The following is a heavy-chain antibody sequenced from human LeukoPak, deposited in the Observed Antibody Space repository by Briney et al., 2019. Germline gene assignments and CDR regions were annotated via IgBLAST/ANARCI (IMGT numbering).Heavy chain of an antibody. CDR3: AKARSDNGYGDYSYPTGYYFDY. CDR2: ISGSGGST. J-gene: IGHJ4*02. D-gene: IGHD4-17*01. Sequence: GGSLRLSCAASGFTFSSYAMSWVRQAPGKGLEWVSAISGSGGSTYYADSVKGRFTISRDNSKNTLYLQMNSLRAEDTAVYYCAKARSDNGYGDYSYPTGYYFDYWGQGTLVTVSS. CDR1: GFTFSSYA. V-gene: IGHV3-23*01.